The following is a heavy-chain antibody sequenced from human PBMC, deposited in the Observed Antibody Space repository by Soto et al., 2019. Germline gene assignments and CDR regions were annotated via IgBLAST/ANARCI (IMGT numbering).Heavy chain of an antibody. CDR3: ARHPYYYDSSGSYVNWDY. CDR1: GYSVTSYW. V-gene: IGHV5-10-1*01. J-gene: IGHJ4*02. CDR2: IDPSDSYT. D-gene: IGHD3-22*01. Sequence: GASLKISCKGSGYSVTSYWISWVRQMPGKGLEWMGRIDPSDSYTNYSPSFQGHVTISADKSISTAYLQWSSLKASDTAMYYCARHPYYYDSSGSYVNWDYWGQGTLVTVSS.